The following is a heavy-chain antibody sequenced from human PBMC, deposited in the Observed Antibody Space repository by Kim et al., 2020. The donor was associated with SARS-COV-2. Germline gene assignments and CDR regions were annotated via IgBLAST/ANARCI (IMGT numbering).Heavy chain of an antibody. Sequence: SVKGRFTISRDNAKNSLYLQMNRLRDEDTAVYYCAGGDILTGYPPPGVDYWGQGTLVTVSS. CDR3: AGGDILTGYPPPGVDY. J-gene: IGHJ4*02. V-gene: IGHV3-48*02. D-gene: IGHD3-9*01.